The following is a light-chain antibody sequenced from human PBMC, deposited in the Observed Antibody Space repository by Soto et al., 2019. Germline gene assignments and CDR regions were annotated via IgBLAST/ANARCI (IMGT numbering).Light chain of an antibody. CDR2: AAS. CDR1: QGISHD. J-gene: IGKJ5*01. V-gene: IGKV1-27*01. Sequence: DIQLTQSQSSLSASVGDRVTLTCLASQGISHDLAWYQQKPGKVPKLLIYAASTLQSGVPSRFSGSGSGTDFTLTISGLHPEDVATYYCQKYNTAPLTFGQGTRLEIK. CDR3: QKYNTAPLT.